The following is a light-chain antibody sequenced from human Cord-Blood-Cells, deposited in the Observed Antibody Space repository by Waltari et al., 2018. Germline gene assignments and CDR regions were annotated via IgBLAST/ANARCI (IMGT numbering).Light chain of an antibody. CDR1: SSDVGGYNY. Sequence: QSALTQPASVSGSPGQSITISCTGTSSDVGGYNYVSWYQQHPGKAPKLMIYDVSNRPSGVSNRFSASKAGNTASLTISGLQAEDDADYYCSSYTSSSTLDVFGTGTKVTVL. V-gene: IGLV2-14*01. CDR2: DVS. CDR3: SSYTSSSTLDV. J-gene: IGLJ1*01.